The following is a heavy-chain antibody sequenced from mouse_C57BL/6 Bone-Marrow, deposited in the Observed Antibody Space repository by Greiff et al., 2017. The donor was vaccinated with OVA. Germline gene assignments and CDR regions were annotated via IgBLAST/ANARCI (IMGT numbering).Heavy chain of an antibody. CDR1: GYTFTSYW. J-gene: IGHJ3*01. V-gene: IGHV1-69*01. CDR2: IDPSDSYT. D-gene: IGHD1-1*01. CDR3: ARPLYYYGSRGFAY. Sequence: QVQLQQPGAELVMPGASVKLSCKASGYTFTSYWMHWVKPRPGQGLEWIGEIDPSDSYTNYNQKFKGKSTLTVDKSSSTAYMQLSSLTSEDSAVYYCARPLYYYGSRGFAYWGQGTLVTVSA.